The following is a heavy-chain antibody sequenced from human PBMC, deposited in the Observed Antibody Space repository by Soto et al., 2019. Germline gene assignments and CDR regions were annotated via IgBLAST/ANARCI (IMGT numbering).Heavy chain of an antibody. V-gene: IGHV1-69*02. CDR1: GGTFSSYT. D-gene: IGHD2-2*01. Sequence: VKVSCKASGGTFSSYTISWVRQAPGQGLEWMGRIIPILGIANYAQKFQGRVTITADKSTSTAHMELSSLRSEDTAVYYCARARDIVVVPAARLDYCGQGTLVTVSS. CDR2: IIPILGIA. J-gene: IGHJ4*02. CDR3: ARARDIVVVPAARLDY.